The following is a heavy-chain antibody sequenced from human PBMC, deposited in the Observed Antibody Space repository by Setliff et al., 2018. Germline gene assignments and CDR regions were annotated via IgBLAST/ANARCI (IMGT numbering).Heavy chain of an antibody. CDR3: ARDLRYYGAMGY. J-gene: IGHJ4*02. CDR2: IYHSGRT. Sequence: SETLSLTCAVSGGSISSSNWWSWVRQPPGKGLEWIGEIYHSGRTNYNPSLKSRATISVDKSKNSFSLKLSSVTAADTAVYYCARDLRYYGAMGYWGQGTLVTVSS. CDR1: GGSISSSNW. D-gene: IGHD4-17*01. V-gene: IGHV4-4*02.